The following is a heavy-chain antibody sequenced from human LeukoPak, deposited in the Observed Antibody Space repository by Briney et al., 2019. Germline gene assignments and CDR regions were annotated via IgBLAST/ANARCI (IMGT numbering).Heavy chain of an antibody. CDR1: GYTLTELS. CDR2: FDPEDGET. CDR3: VTDPVGYCSSDSCYSVDY. V-gene: IGHV1-24*01. Sequence: ASVKVSCKVFGYTLTELSMHWVRQPPGKGLEWMGGFDPEDGETIYAQKFQGRVSMTEDTSADTAYMELRSLRSEDTAVYYCVTDPVGYCSSDSCYSVDYWGQGTLVTVSS. D-gene: IGHD2-15*01. J-gene: IGHJ4*02.